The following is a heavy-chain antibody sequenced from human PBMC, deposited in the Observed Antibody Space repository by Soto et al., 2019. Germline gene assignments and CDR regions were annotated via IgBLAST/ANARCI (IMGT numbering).Heavy chain of an antibody. CDR1: GYTFIGYY. D-gene: IGHD3-3*01. Sequence: ASVKVSCKASGYTFIGYYIHLVRQAPGQELEWMGWINPNSGGTNYAQKFQGRVTMTRDTSISTAYMELSRLRSDDTAVYYCARAVSVSGNLGRCRSWGRGPLVAISS. V-gene: IGHV1-2*02. CDR3: ARAVSVSGNLGRCRS. J-gene: IGHJ5*02. CDR2: INPNSGGT.